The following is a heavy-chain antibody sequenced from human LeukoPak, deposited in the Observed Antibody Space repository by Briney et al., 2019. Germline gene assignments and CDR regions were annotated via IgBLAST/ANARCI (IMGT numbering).Heavy chain of an antibody. D-gene: IGHD1-26*01. J-gene: IGHJ3*02. CDR1: GDSFTSYY. CDR2: INPSGGST. CDR3: ARSSAYYNEADI. V-gene: IGHV1-46*01. Sequence: ASVKVSCKTSGDSFTSYYMHWVRQTPGRGLEWMGIINPSGGSTTYAQKFQGRLTMTSDTSTSTVYMELSSLRSEDTAVYYCARSSAYYNEADIWGQGTMVTVSS.